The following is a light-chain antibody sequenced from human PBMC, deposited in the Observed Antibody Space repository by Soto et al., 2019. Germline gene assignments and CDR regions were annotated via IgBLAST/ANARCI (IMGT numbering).Light chain of an antibody. V-gene: IGKV3-20*01. CDR1: QTISSTF. J-gene: IGKJ4*01. CDR3: QQFGLSPT. CDR2: GAS. Sequence: EIVLTQSPGTLSLSPGERATLSCRASQTISSTFLAWYRLRPGQAPRLLIYGASSRATGIPDRFSASGSGTDFTLTISRLEPEDFAVYYCQQFGLSPTFGGGTKVEI.